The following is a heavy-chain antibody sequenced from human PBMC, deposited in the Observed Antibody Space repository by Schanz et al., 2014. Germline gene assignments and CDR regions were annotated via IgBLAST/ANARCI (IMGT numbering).Heavy chain of an antibody. J-gene: IGHJ4*02. D-gene: IGHD3-22*01. CDR3: VSVYDSSGYVSFNY. Sequence: EVQLAESGGGLVQPGGSLRLSCAASGLIFSNYVMSWVRQAPGKGLEWVSTIGTSGGTNYAESVKGRFTISRDNAKNSLYLQMNSLRAEDTAVYYCVSVYDSSGYVSFNYWGQGTLVTVSS. V-gene: IGHV3-23*04. CDR1: GLIFSNYV. CDR2: IGTSGGT.